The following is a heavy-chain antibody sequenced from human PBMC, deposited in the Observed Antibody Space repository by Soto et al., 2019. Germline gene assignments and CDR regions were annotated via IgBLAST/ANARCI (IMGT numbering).Heavy chain of an antibody. D-gene: IGHD2-15*01. CDR3: SGCSGGACHRNYGMDV. CDR2: ISPSTSHI. V-gene: IGHV3-21*01. Sequence: EVHLVESGGGLVEHGGSLRLSCAVSGFTFSSCTMNWVRQAPGKGLEWVSSISPSTSHIYYTDSVKGRFTISRDNAKNSLFLQMNSLRAEDTAVYYCSGCSGGACHRNYGMDVWGQGTTVTVSS. CDR1: GFTFSSCT. J-gene: IGHJ6*02.